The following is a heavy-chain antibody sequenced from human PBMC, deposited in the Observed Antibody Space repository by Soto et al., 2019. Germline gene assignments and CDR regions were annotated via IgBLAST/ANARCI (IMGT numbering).Heavy chain of an antibody. CDR1: GGSISGTTYS. CDR3: ARGQGAAAGHSNFDY. D-gene: IGHD6-13*01. V-gene: IGHV4-30-2*01. Sequence: SDTLSLTCAVSGGSISGTTYSWSWIRQPPGKGLEWIGYIYDSGNTYYNPSLKSQFSISVDRSKNQLSLKLSSVTAADTAVYYCARGQGAAAGHSNFDYWGQGALVTVSS. J-gene: IGHJ4*02. CDR2: IYDSGNT.